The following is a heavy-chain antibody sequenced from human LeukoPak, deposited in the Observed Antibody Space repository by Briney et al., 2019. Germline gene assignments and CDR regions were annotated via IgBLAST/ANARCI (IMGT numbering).Heavy chain of an antibody. Sequence: SETLSLTCTVSGGSISSSSYYWGWIRQPPGKGLEWIGSIYYSGSTYYNPSLKSRVTISVDTSKNQFSLKLSSVTAADTAVYYCARVIVGALNWFDPWGQGTLVTVSS. D-gene: IGHD1-26*01. CDR3: ARVIVGALNWFDP. CDR2: IYYSGST. J-gene: IGHJ5*02. V-gene: IGHV4-39*07. CDR1: GGSISSSSYY.